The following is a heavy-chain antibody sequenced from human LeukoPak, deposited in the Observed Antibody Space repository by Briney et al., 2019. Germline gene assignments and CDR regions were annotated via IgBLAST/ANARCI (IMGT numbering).Heavy chain of an antibody. Sequence: ASVKVSCKASGGTFSSYAISWVRQAPGQGLEWMGRIIPILGIANYAQKFQGRVTITADKSTSTAYMELSSLRAEDTAVYYCARDLGWLRYNWFNPWGQGTLVTVSS. CDR3: ARDLGWLRYNWFNP. V-gene: IGHV1-69*04. CDR1: GGTFSSYA. CDR2: IIPILGIA. D-gene: IGHD5-12*01. J-gene: IGHJ5*02.